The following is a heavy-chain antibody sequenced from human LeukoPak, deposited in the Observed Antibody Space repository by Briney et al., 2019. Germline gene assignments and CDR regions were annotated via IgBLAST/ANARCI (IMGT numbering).Heavy chain of an antibody. J-gene: IGHJ4*02. CDR1: GDSISNGVKY. Sequence: SETLSLTCTVSGDSISNGVKYWSWIRQHPGRGLEWIGYIYHSGRSYYNPSLKSRITMSVDTSKNQFSLNLSSVTAADTAVYYCAREITGTTEFVFDYWGQGTLVTVSS. CDR2: IYHSGRS. CDR3: AREITGTTEFVFDY. V-gene: IGHV4-31*03. D-gene: IGHD1-7*01.